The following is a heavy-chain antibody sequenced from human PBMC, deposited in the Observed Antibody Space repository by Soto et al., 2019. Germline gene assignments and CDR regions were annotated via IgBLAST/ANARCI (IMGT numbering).Heavy chain of an antibody. J-gene: IGHJ3*02. D-gene: IGHD3-22*01. CDR2: IIPIFGTA. CDR1: GGTFSSYA. Sequence: QVQLVQSGAEVKKPGSSVKVSCKASGGTFSSYAISWVRQAPGQGLEWMGGIIPIFGTANYAQKFQGRVTITADESTSTAYMELRRLRSEDTAVYYCARDRPYYDSSGYYYYPDAFDIWGQGTMVTVSS. V-gene: IGHV1-69*01. CDR3: ARDRPYYDSSGYYYYPDAFDI.